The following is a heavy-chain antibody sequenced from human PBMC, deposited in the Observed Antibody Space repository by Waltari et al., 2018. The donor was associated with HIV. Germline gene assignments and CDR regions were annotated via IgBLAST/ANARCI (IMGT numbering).Heavy chain of an antibody. V-gene: IGHV3-15*01. D-gene: IGHD1-1*01. Sequence: EVQLVESGGGLVKPGESLRLSCVGAGFSFRNTWMSWVRQAPGKGLEWVGHIRRKVDGETTDYATSVKGRFTISRDDSKKTVYLQMNSLRTEDTAVYYCTTPPTTDYWGQGTLVIVSS. CDR2: IRRKVDGETT. J-gene: IGHJ4*02. CDR3: TTPPTTDY. CDR1: GFSFRNTW.